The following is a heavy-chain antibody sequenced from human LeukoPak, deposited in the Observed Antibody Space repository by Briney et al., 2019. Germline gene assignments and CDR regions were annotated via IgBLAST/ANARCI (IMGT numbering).Heavy chain of an antibody. J-gene: IGHJ4*02. CDR2: ISGSGGST. CDR3: AKVLVVWFGELLPGFDY. D-gene: IGHD3-10*01. CDR1: GFTFSSYA. V-gene: IGHV3-23*01. Sequence: GGSLRLSCAASGFTFSSYAMSWVRQAPGKGLEWVSAISGSGGSTYYAESVKGRFTISRDNSKNTLYLQMNSLRAEDTAVYYCAKVLVVWFGELLPGFDYWGQGTLVTVSS.